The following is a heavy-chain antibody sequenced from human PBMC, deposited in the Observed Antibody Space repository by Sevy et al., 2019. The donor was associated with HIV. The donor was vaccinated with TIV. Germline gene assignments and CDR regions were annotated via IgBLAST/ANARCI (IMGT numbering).Heavy chain of an antibody. V-gene: IGHV3-15*01. J-gene: IGHJ3*02. CDR3: TTVGFPHWGSEAFDI. CDR1: GFTFSIIY. Sequence: GGSLRLSCAASGFTFSIIYMNWVRQSPGKGLEWVGRMISKIDGGTIDYAAPVKARFTMSSDDSKNILYLQMNSLKADDTAVYYCTTVGFPHWGSEAFDIWGQGTMVTVSS. CDR2: MISKIDGGTI. D-gene: IGHD3-16*01.